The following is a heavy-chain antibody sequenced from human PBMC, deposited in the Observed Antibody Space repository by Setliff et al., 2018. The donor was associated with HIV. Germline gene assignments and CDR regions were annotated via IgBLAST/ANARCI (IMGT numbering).Heavy chain of an antibody. D-gene: IGHD6-13*01. V-gene: IGHV3-30*18. Sequence: LSLTCAVYGGSFSGYYWSWIRQAPGKGLEWVAVISFDGSSEYYADSVKGRFTISRDNSKNTLYLQMNSLKTEDTAVYYCAKAPGLTSSWAIDYWGQGTLVTVSS. CDR1: GGSFSGYY. CDR2: ISFDGSSE. J-gene: IGHJ4*02. CDR3: AKAPGLTSSWAIDY.